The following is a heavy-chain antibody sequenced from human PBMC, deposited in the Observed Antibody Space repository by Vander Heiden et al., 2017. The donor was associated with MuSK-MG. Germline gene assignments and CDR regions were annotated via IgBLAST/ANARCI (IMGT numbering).Heavy chain of an antibody. Sequence: QVQLVQSGAEVKKPGSSVKVSCKASGGTFSSYAISWVRQAPGQGLEWMGRIIPILGIANYAQKFQGRVTITADKFTSTAYMELRSLRSEDTAVDYCARDGSVYGDYVDYYYGIDVLGQGTTVPV. V-gene: IGHV1-69*04. J-gene: IGHJ6*02. CDR2: IIPILGIA. CDR3: ARDGSVYGDYVDYYYGIDV. CDR1: GGTFSSYA. D-gene: IGHD4-17*01.